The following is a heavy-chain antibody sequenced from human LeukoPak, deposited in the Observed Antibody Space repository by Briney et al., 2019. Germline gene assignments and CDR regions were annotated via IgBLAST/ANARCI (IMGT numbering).Heavy chain of an antibody. V-gene: IGHV4-59*01. CDR3: ARTISGWYYFDY. J-gene: IGHJ4*02. CDR1: GGSISSYY. Sequence: SETLSLTCTVSGGSISSYYWSWIRQPPGKGLEWIGYIYYSGSANYNPSLKSRITISVDTSKNQFSLKLSSVTAADTAVYYCARTISGWYYFDYWGQGTLVTVSS. D-gene: IGHD6-19*01. CDR2: IYYSGSA.